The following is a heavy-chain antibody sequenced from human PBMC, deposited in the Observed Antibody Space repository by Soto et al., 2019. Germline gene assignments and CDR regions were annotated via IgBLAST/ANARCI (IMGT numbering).Heavy chain of an antibody. D-gene: IGHD4-17*01. Sequence: EVRLVESGGGLVQPGGSLRLSCAASGVTVGNNYMSWVRQAPGKGLEWVSDTYSGGDTRYADSVKGTFTMSRDSTKNTVYLQMDSLRAEDTAVYFCARNVPVTALGYWGEGSLVTVSS. CDR1: GVTVGNNY. CDR2: TYSGGDT. J-gene: IGHJ4*02. CDR3: ARNVPVTALGY. V-gene: IGHV3-66*01.